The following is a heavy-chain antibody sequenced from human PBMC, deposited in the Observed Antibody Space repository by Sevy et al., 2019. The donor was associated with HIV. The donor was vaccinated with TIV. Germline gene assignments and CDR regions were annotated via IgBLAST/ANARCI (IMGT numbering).Heavy chain of an antibody. Sequence: GGPLRLSCAASGFTFSTYGMHWVRQAPGKGLEWVAVMWFDGSNTYYADSVKGRFTISRDIAKNTLHLQMNSLRAEDTAVYYCARDLEFYDYGDYGPAFMPDYWGQGTLVTVSS. CDR1: GFTFSTYG. V-gene: IGHV3-33*01. J-gene: IGHJ4*02. CDR3: ARDLEFYDYGDYGPAFMPDY. CDR2: MWFDGSNT. D-gene: IGHD4-17*01.